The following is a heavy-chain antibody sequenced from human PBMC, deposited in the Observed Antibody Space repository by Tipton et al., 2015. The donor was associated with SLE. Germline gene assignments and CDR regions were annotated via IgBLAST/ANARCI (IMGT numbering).Heavy chain of an antibody. CDR2: ISGSGDKT. V-gene: IGHV3-23*01. CDR3: ARGSLFRIASFDY. Sequence: SLRLSCAASGFIFNIYGMTWVRQAPGKGLEWVSAISGSGDKTYYADSVKGRFTISRDNSKNTMYLQMNSLRAEDTAIYYCARGSLFRIASFDYWGQGTLVTVS. J-gene: IGHJ4*02. CDR1: GFIFNIYG. D-gene: IGHD6-13*01.